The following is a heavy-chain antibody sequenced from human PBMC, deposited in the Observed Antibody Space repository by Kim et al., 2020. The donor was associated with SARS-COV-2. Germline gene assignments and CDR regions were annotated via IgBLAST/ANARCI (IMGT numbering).Heavy chain of an antibody. CDR2: IYYSGST. J-gene: IGHJ5*02. V-gene: IGHV4-31*03. Sequence: SETLSLTCTVSGGSISSGGYYWSWIRQHPGKGLEWIWYIYYSGSTYYNPSLKSRVTISVDTSKNQFSLKLSSVTAADTAVYYCAGNIGITMIVVVTGWFDPWGQGTLVTVSS. CDR3: AGNIGITMIVVVTGWFDP. D-gene: IGHD3-22*01. CDR1: GGSISSGGYY.